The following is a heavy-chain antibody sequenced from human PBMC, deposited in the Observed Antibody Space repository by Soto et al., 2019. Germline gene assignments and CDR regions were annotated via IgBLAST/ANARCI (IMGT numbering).Heavy chain of an antibody. D-gene: IGHD1-1*01. CDR1: GGTIISHY. CDR2: IYYTGST. J-gene: IGHJ5*02. Sequence: SETLSLTCTVSGGTIISHYWSWIRQPPGKGLEWMGYIYYTGSTNYNPSLKSRVAISVDTSKNQFSLKLKSVTAADTAVYYCVNDQSAIFAPPSQGTLVTVSS. V-gene: IGHV4-59*11. CDR3: VNDQSAIFAP.